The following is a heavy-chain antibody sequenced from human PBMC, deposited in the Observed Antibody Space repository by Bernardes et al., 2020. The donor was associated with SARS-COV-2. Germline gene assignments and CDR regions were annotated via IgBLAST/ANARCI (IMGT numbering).Heavy chain of an antibody. CDR1: GFTFSSYS. V-gene: IGHV3-21*01. Sequence: GGSLRLSCAASGFTFSSYSMNWVRQAPGKGLEWVSSISSSSSYIYYADSVKGRFTISRDNAKNSLYLQMNSLRAEDTAVYYCARESGGWSVGYYYYGMDVWGQGTTVTVSS. D-gene: IGHD6-19*01. CDR3: ARESGGWSVGYYYYGMDV. CDR2: ISSSSSYI. J-gene: IGHJ6*02.